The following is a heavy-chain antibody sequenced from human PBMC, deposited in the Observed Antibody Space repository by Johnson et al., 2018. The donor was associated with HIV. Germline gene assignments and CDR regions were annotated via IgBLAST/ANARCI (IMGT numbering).Heavy chain of an antibody. J-gene: IGHJ3*02. CDR2: INWSGDDA. D-gene: IGHD1-26*01. CDR1: GFTFSSYD. Sequence: VQLVESGGGLVQPGGSLRLSCAASGFTFSSYDMHWVRQGTGKGLEWVSGINWSGDDARSAESVKGRFIISRDNAKNSLYLQMNSLRAEDTAFYYCARAPRVSFFVGATTFAAFDIWGQGTMVTVSS. V-gene: IGHV3-20*04. CDR3: ARAPRVSFFVGATTFAAFDI.